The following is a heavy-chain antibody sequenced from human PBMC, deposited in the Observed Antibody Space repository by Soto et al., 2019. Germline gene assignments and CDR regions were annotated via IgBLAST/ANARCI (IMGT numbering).Heavy chain of an antibody. CDR1: GFTFSDYY. Sequence: GGSLRLSCAASGFTFSDYYMSWIRQAPGKGLEWVSYISSSSSYTNYADSVKGRFTISRDNAKNSLYLQMNSLRAEDTAVYYCARESGRYSSGWYAFDIWGQGTMVTVSS. CDR2: ISSSSSYT. V-gene: IGHV3-11*06. CDR3: ARESGRYSSGWYAFDI. D-gene: IGHD6-19*01. J-gene: IGHJ3*02.